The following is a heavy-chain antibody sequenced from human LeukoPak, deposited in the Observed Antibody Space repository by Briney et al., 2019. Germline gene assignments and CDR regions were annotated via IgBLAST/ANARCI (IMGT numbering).Heavy chain of an antibody. J-gene: IGHJ4*02. Sequence: GGSLRLSCEASGFTFSSYWMSWVRQAPGKGLEWVANIRDDGGEIYYVDSVKGRFTTSRDNAKSSLFLQMNSLRAEDAAVYYCARDKPRGSYYGSIFDSWGQGTLVTVSS. CDR2: IRDDGGEI. CDR1: GFTFSSYW. D-gene: IGHD1-26*01. V-gene: IGHV3-7*01. CDR3: ARDKPRGSYYGSIFDS.